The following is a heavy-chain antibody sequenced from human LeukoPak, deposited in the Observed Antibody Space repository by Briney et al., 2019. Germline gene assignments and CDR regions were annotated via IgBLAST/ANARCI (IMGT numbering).Heavy chain of an antibody. D-gene: IGHD2-2*01. Sequence: GASVKVSCKTSGYTFTAYYLHWVRQAPGQGLEWMGWITPNSGDTNYAHKFQGRVTMTRDTSISTAYMELSRLRSDDTAVYYCARGVLEVVPEFDPWGQGTLVTVSS. CDR2: ITPNSGDT. J-gene: IGHJ5*02. V-gene: IGHV1-2*02. CDR1: GYTFTAYY. CDR3: ARGVLEVVPEFDP.